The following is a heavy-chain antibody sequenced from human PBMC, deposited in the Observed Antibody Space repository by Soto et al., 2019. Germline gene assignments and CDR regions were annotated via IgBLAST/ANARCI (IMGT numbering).Heavy chain of an antibody. CDR3: AKTKDPVNPRVPLYN. D-gene: IGHD2-2*02. Sequence: GGSLRLSCAASGFPFSSYAMSLVRQSPGKGLEWVSAISGSGGSTYYADSVKGRFTISRDNSKNKLYLQMNSLRAEDTAVYYCAKTKDPVNPRVPLYNWGPGTLVNVSS. CDR2: ISGSGGST. V-gene: IGHV3-23*01. CDR1: GFPFSSYA. J-gene: IGHJ4*02.